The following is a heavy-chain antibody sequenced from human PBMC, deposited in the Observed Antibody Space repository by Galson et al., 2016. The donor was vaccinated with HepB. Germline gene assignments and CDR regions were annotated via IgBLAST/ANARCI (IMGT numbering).Heavy chain of an antibody. Sequence: SLRLSCAASGFTFSTYWMHWVRQVPGKGLVWVSLINSDGSITIYADSVKGRFTISRDNAKNTLYVQMKSLTVEDTALYYCAGQYSSTWASFGYWGQGTMVTVSS. CDR3: AGQYSSTWASFGY. D-gene: IGHD6-13*01. CDR1: GFTFSTYW. V-gene: IGHV3-74*01. J-gene: IGHJ4*02. CDR2: INSDGSIT.